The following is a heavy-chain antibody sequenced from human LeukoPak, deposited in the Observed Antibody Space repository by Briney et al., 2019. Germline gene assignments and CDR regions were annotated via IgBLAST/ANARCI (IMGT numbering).Heavy chain of an antibody. V-gene: IGHV3-23*01. Sequence: GGSLRLSCAASGFTFSSYGMHWVRQAPGKGLDWVSSISSSGNTYYADSVKGRFTIPRDNSKNMLYLQMNSLRAEDTAVYYCVKGRMSEDGLDFWGQGTLVTVSS. D-gene: IGHD5-24*01. J-gene: IGHJ4*02. CDR2: ISSSGNT. CDR1: GFTFSSYG. CDR3: VKGRMSEDGLDF.